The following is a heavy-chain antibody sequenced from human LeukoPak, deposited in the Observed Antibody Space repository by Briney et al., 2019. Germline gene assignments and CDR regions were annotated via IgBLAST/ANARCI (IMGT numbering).Heavy chain of an antibody. J-gene: IGHJ4*02. CDR2: IYYSGST. Sequence: PGGSLRLSCAASGFAFSNYWMTWVRQPPGKGLEWIGSIYYSGSTYYNPSLKSRVTISVDTSKNQFSLKLSSVTAADTAVYYCAREGGEQWLADYWGQGTLVTVSS. CDR3: AREGGEQWLADY. V-gene: IGHV4-39*07. D-gene: IGHD6-19*01. CDR1: GFAFSNYW.